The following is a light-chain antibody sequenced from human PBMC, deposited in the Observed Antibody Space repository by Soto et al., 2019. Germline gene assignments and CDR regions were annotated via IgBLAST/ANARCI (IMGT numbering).Light chain of an antibody. V-gene: IGKV3-20*01. J-gene: IGKJ1*01. CDR3: QQYGSSGT. CDR1: QSVTSTH. CDR2: GAS. Sequence: EIVLTQSPGTLSSSPGERATLSCRASQSVTSTHLAWYQQKPGQAPRLLIYGASNRATGIQDRFSGSGSGTDFTLTISRLEPEEFAVDYCQQYGSSGTVGKGTKGENK.